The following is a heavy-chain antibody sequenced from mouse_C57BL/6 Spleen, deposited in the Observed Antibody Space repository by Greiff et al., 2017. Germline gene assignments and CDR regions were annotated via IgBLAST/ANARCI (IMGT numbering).Heavy chain of an antibody. CDR1: GYTFTSYW. J-gene: IGHJ2*01. V-gene: IGHV1-7*01. CDR2: INPSSGYT. CDR3: ARGYYGNPYFDY. D-gene: IGHD2-1*01. Sequence: VQLQQSGAELAKPGASVKLSCKASGYTFTSYWLHWVKQRPGQGLEWIGYINPSSGYTKYNQKFKDKATLTAAKSSSTAYMPRSSLTYEDSAVYSWARGYYGNPYFDYWGQGTTLTVSS.